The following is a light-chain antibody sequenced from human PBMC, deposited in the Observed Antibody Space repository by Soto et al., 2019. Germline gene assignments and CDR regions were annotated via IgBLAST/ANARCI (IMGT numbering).Light chain of an antibody. Sequence: DVVMTQTQLSSHVTLGQPASISCRSSQSLVHSDGNTYLSWLQQRPGQPPRLLIYKISNRFSGVHDRFCGSGAGTDFTLKISRVEPEEFAVYYCHHYGNSPPFGQGTKVAIK. CDR2: KIS. CDR3: HHYGNSPP. CDR1: QSLVHSDGNTY. J-gene: IGKJ1*01. V-gene: IGKV2-24*01.